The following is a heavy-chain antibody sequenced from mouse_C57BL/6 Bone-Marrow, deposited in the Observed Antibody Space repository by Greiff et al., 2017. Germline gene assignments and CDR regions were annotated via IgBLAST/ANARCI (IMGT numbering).Heavy chain of an antibody. CDR1: GYTFTSYW. D-gene: IGHD1-2*01. Sequence: QVQLQQPGAELVMPGASVKLSCKASGYTFTSYWMHWVKQRPGQGLEWIGEIDPSDSYTNYNQKFKGKSTLTVDKSSSTAYMQLSSLTSEDSAVYYCARLGERPYYFDYWVQGTTLTVSS. CDR2: IDPSDSYT. J-gene: IGHJ2*01. CDR3: ARLGERPYYFDY. V-gene: IGHV1-69*01.